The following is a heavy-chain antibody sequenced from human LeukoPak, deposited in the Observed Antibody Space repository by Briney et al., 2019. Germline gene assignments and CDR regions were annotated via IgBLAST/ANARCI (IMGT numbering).Heavy chain of an antibody. Sequence: KFGESLQISCKGSGYSFTSYWIGWVRQLPGKGLEWMGIIYPGDSDTRYSPSFQGQVTISADKSISTAYLQWSGLKASDTAMYYCAREGYSSSWYDYWGQGTLVTVSS. CDR3: AREGYSSSWYDY. J-gene: IGHJ4*02. CDR1: GYSFTSYW. D-gene: IGHD6-13*01. CDR2: IYPGDSDT. V-gene: IGHV5-51*01.